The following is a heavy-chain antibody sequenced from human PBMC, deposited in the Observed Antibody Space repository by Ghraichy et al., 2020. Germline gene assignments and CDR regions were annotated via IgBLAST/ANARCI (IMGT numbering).Heavy chain of an antibody. CDR1: GGSISSYY. CDR3: ARDRGTWNFENDRYYYFGMDV. CDR2: IYNDGSA. V-gene: IGHV4-59*01. D-gene: IGHD1-7*01. Sequence: SQTLSLTCTVSGGSISSYYWSWMRQSPGKGLECIGYIYNDGSAKYNPSLKSRVTISVDTSKNQFSLKMRSVTAADTAIYYCARDRGTWNFENDRYYYFGMDVWGPGTTVTVS. J-gene: IGHJ6*02.